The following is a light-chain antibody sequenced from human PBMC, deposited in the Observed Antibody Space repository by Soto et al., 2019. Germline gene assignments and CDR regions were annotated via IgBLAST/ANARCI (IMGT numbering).Light chain of an antibody. Sequence: CITSQSLSSSYLGWYQQKPGQAPRLLIYGASNRATGIPDRFSGSGSGTASYDIGIRFQPADLAAHPCQQHRTTPVTLGQGTQV. CDR2: GAS. J-gene: IGKJ1*01. V-gene: IGKV3-20*01. CDR3: QQHRTTPVT. CDR1: QSLSSSY.